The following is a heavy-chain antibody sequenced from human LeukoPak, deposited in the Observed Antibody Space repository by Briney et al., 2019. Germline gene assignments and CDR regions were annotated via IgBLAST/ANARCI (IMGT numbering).Heavy chain of an antibody. CDR2: IYYSGST. J-gene: IGHJ4*02. CDR3: ASLYCTNGVCPDY. CDR1: GGSISSYY. Sequence: SETLSLTCTVSGGSISSYYWGWIRQPPGKGLEWIGYIYYSGSTNYNPSLKSRVTISVDTSKNQFSLKLSSVTAADTAVYYCASLYCTNGVCPDYWGQGTLVTVSS. V-gene: IGHV4-59*01. D-gene: IGHD2-8*01.